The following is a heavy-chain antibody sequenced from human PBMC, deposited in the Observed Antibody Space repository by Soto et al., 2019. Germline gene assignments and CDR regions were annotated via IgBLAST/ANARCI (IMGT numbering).Heavy chain of an antibody. CDR1: GFTFSSYW. Sequence: PGGSLRLSCAASGFTFSSYWMTWVRQAPGKGLEWVANIKQDGSEKYYVDSVKGRFTISRDNSKNTLYLQMNSLRAEDSAVYYCAKVIEQWLVLHAFDIWGQGTMVTVSS. D-gene: IGHD6-19*01. V-gene: IGHV3-7*03. CDR2: IKQDGSEK. J-gene: IGHJ3*02. CDR3: AKVIEQWLVLHAFDI.